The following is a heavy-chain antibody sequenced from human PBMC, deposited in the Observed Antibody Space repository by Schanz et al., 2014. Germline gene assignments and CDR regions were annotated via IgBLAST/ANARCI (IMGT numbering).Heavy chain of an antibody. CDR3: AGDWASGRYYSDY. V-gene: IGHV3-30*19. CDR1: GFTFSSYG. CDR2: IWYDGSNK. Sequence: QGQLVESGGGVVQPGRSLRLSCAASGFTFSSYGMHWVRQAPGKGLEWVAVIWYDGSNKYYAESVKGRFAISRDNSKDTLYLQMNSLRTEDTAVYYCAGDWASGRYYSDYWGQGTLVTVSS. J-gene: IGHJ4*02. D-gene: IGHD1-26*01.